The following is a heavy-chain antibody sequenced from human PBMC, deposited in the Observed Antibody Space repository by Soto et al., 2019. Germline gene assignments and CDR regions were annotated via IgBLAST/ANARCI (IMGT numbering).Heavy chain of an antibody. J-gene: IGHJ4*02. CDR2: IYHSGST. Sequence: KTSETLSLTCAVSGGSINSGAYSWSWIRQPPVKGLEWIGYIYHSGSTYYNPSLKSRVTISVDRSKNQFSLRLASVTAADTAVYYCARALNYDYVWGTYRYYFDYWGQGTLVTVSS. V-gene: IGHV4-30-2*01. D-gene: IGHD3-16*02. CDR3: ARALNYDYVWGTYRYYFDY. CDR1: GGSINSGAYS.